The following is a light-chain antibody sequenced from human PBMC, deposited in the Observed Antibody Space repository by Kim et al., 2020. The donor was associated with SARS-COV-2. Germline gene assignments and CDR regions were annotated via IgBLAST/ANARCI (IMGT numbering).Light chain of an antibody. CDR1: QSITRS. CDR3: QHYNKWPFT. CDR2: DAS. V-gene: IGKV3-15*01. J-gene: IGKJ3*01. Sequence: VSPGDRATLSCRASQSITRSLAWYQQKPGQAPRLLMYDASTRATAVPARFSGSGSGTEFTLTISSLQSEDFAVYYCQHYNKWPFTFGPGTKVDIK.